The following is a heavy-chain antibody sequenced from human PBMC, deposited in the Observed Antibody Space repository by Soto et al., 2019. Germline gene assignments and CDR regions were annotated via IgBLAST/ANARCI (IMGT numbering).Heavy chain of an antibody. Sequence: EVQLLESGGGLVQPGGSLRLSCAASGFTFSSSAMSWVRQAPGKGPEWVSAISESGDNTFSADSVKGRFTISRDNTKNTLYLQMNSLRAEDTALYFCAKGGYKYGLDPWGQGTLVTVS. CDR1: GFTFSSSA. D-gene: IGHD5-18*01. J-gene: IGHJ5*02. CDR2: ISESGDNT. CDR3: AKGGYKYGLDP. V-gene: IGHV3-23*01.